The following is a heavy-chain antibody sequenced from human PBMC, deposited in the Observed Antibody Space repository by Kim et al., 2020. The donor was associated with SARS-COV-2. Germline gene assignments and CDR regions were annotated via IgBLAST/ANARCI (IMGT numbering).Heavy chain of an antibody. D-gene: IGHD1-26*01. CDR3: ARGYSGSYFSPFDY. Sequence: YANSVKGRFTISRDNSKNTLYLQMNSRRAEDTAVYYCARGYSGSYFSPFDYWGQGTLVTVSS. J-gene: IGHJ4*02. V-gene: IGHV3-30*03.